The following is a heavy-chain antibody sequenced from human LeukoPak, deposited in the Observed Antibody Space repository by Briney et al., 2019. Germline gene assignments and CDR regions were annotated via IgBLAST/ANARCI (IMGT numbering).Heavy chain of an antibody. J-gene: IGHJ4*02. CDR1: GFTFSSYD. V-gene: IGHV3-23*01. CDR2: ISGSGGST. Sequence: GASLRLSCAASGFTFSSYDMTWVRQAPGRGLEWVSAISGSGGSTYYADSVKGRFTISRDNSKNTLYLQMNSLRAEDTAVYYCAKDLTMVRGGGPLDYWGQGTLVTVSS. CDR3: AKDLTMVRGGGPLDY. D-gene: IGHD3-10*01.